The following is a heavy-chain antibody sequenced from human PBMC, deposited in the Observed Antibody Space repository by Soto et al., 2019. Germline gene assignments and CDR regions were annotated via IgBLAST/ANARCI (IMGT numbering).Heavy chain of an antibody. CDR1: GFPFSSYV. CDR2: ISGGGSNT. CDR3: AKDSNKYSSSLRGRYFDY. V-gene: IGHV3-23*01. D-gene: IGHD4-4*01. Sequence: EVQLLESGGGLVQRGGSLRLSCAASGFPFSSYVMAWVRQAPGKGLEWVSGISGGGSNTFYADSVKGRFTISRDNSKNTLHLQMNSRGAEDTAVYYCAKDSNKYSSSLRGRYFDYWGQGIGVTVSS. J-gene: IGHJ4*02.